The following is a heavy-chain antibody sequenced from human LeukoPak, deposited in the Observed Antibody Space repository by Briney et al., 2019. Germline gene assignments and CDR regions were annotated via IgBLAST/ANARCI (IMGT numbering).Heavy chain of an antibody. CDR2: ISGSGGST. V-gene: IGHV3-23*01. CDR3: AKDLNAGSSGWYDAFDI. Sequence: GGSLRLSCAASGFTFSSCAMSWVRQAPGKGLEWVSAISGSGGSTYYADSVKGRFTISRDNSKNTLYLQMNSLRAEDTAVYYCAKDLNAGSSGWYDAFDIWGQGTTVTVSS. D-gene: IGHD6-19*01. J-gene: IGHJ3*02. CDR1: GFTFSSCA.